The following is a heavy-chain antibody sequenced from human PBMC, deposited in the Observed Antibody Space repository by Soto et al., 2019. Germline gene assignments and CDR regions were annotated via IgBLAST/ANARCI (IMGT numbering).Heavy chain of an antibody. D-gene: IGHD6-19*01. CDR1: GFSLSTSGVG. J-gene: IGHJ6*03. Sequence: SGPTLVKPTQTLTLTCTFSGFSLSTSGVGVGWIRQPPGKALEWLALIYWDDDKRYSPSLKSRLTITKDTSKNQVVLTMTNMDPVDTATYYCAKSSWLVQTIYYYYYMDVWGKGTTVTVSS. CDR2: IYWDDDK. V-gene: IGHV2-5*02. CDR3: AKSSWLVQTIYYYYYMDV.